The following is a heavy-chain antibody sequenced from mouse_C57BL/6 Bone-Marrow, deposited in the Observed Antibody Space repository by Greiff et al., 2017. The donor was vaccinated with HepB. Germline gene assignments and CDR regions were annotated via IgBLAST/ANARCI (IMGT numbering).Heavy chain of an antibody. Sequence: EVQVVESGEGLVKPGGSLKLSCAASGFTFSSYAMSWVRQTPEKRLEWVAYISSGGDNIYYSDTVKGRFTISRDNARNTLYLQMSSLKSEDTAMYYCTRVVYDRYYNYFDYWGQGTTLTVSS. J-gene: IGHJ2*01. D-gene: IGHD2-3*01. CDR2: ISSGGDNI. CDR1: GFTFSSYA. V-gene: IGHV5-9-1*02. CDR3: TRVVYDRYYNYFDY.